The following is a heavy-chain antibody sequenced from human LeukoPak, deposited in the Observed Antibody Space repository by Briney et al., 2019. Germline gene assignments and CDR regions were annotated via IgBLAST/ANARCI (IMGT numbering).Heavy chain of an antibody. CDR2: ISYDGSNK. CDR1: GFTFSSYA. Sequence: PGGSLRLSCAASGFTFSSYAMHWVRQAPGKGLEWVAVISYDGSNKYYADSVKGRFTISRDNARNSLYLQMNSLRPEDTAVYYCTKATTRRVPAARIDSWGQGTLVTVSS. J-gene: IGHJ4*02. D-gene: IGHD6-13*01. V-gene: IGHV3-30*01. CDR3: TKATTRRVPAARIDS.